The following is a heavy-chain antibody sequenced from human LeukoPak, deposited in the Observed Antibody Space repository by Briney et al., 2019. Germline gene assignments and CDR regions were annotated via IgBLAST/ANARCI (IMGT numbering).Heavy chain of an antibody. CDR2: MNPNSGDT. J-gene: IGHJ4*02. D-gene: IGHD3-22*01. CDR1: GYTFTSYD. Sequence: ASVKVSCKASGYTFTSYDINWVRQATGQGLEWMGWMNPNSGDTGYAQKFQGRVTMTRNTSISTAYMELSSLRSEDTAVYYCARLITEDYYDSSGPIIDYWGQGTLVTVSS. CDR3: ARLITEDYYDSSGPIIDY. V-gene: IGHV1-8*01.